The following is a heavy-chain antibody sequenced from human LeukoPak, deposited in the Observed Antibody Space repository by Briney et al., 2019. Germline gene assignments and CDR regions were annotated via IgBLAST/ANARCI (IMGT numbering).Heavy chain of an antibody. CDR2: ISSSSSFI. Sequence: GGSLRLSCAASGFTFSDYSMNWVRQAPGKGLEWVSSISSSSSFIYYADSAKGRFTISRDNAKNSLYLQMNSLRAEDTAVYYCTRDPVEPKIDDYWGQGTLVTVSS. J-gene: IGHJ4*02. V-gene: IGHV3-21*06. D-gene: IGHD1-1*01. CDR3: TRDPVEPKIDDY. CDR1: GFTFSDYS.